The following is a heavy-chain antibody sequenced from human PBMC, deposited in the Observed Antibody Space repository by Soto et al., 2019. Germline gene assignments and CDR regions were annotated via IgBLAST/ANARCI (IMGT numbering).Heavy chain of an antibody. CDR2: ISYDGSNK. Sequence: GGSLRLSCAASGFTFSSYVMHWVRQAPGKGLEWVAVISYDGSNKYYADSVKGRFTISRDNSKNTLYLQMNSLRAEDTAVYYCAKEPFGSSYAFDIWGQGTMVTVSS. V-gene: IGHV3-30*18. CDR3: AKEPFGSSYAFDI. CDR1: GFTFSSYV. D-gene: IGHD6-6*01. J-gene: IGHJ3*02.